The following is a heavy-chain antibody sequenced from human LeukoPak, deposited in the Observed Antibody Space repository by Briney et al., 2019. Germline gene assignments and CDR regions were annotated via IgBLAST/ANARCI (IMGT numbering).Heavy chain of an antibody. V-gene: IGHV3-23*01. D-gene: IGHD6-13*01. Sequence: GKSLRLSCAASGFTFSSYAMSWVRQAPGKGLEWVSAISGSGGSTYYADSVKGRFTISRDNSKNTLYLQMNSLRAEDTAVYYCAKASVGTSRGSSWYIAFDIWGQGTMVTVSS. CDR3: AKASVGTSRGSSWYIAFDI. CDR1: GFTFSSYA. CDR2: ISGSGGST. J-gene: IGHJ3*02.